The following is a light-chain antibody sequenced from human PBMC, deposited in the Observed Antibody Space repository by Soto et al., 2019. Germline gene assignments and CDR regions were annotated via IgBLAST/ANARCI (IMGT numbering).Light chain of an antibody. J-gene: IGLJ2*01. Sequence: AVVTQGPSLPVSPGGTVTLTCGSSTGSVTSNHHPYWFQQKAGQAPRTLIYDTSNKHSWTPARFSGSLLGDKAALTLSGAQPEDEAQYYCLLSYNAARVFGGGTKLTVL. CDR3: LLSYNAARV. CDR2: DTS. V-gene: IGLV7-46*01. CDR1: TGSVTSNHH.